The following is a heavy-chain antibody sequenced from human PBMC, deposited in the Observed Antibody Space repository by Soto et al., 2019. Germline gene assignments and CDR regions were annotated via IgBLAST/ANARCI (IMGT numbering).Heavy chain of an antibody. CDR2: IYHSGST. Sequence: TLSLTCAVSGGSISSGGYSWSWIRQPPGKGLEWIGYIYHSGSTYYNPSLKSRVTISVDRSKNQFSLKLSSVTAADTAVYYCARVRYSSRTGRGGSFDPWGQGTLVTVSS. V-gene: IGHV4-30-2*01. CDR3: ARVRYSSRTGRGGSFDP. CDR1: GGSISSGGYS. J-gene: IGHJ5*02. D-gene: IGHD6-19*01.